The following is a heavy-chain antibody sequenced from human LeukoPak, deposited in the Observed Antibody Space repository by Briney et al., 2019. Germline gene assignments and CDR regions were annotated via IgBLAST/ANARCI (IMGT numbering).Heavy chain of an antibody. CDR2: IYYSGST. D-gene: IGHD1-1*01. CDR3: ARALRGWNRRGGAFDI. J-gene: IGHJ3*02. V-gene: IGHV4-61*01. Sequence: PSETLSLTCTVSGGSVSSGSYYWSWIRQPPGKGLEWIGYIYYSGSTNYNPSLKSRVTISVDTSKNQFSLKLSSVTAADTAVYYCARALRGWNRRGGAFDIWGQGTMVTVSS. CDR1: GGSVSSGSYY.